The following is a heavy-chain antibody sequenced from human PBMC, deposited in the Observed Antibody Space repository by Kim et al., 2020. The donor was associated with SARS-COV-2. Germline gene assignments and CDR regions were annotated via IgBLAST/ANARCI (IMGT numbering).Heavy chain of an antibody. CDR2: SDK. Sequence: SDKCYVESVKVRFTISRDNAQNALFLQMNSLGAEDTALYYCVRGGKFYFDYWGQGTVVTVSS. V-gene: IGHV3-7*01. CDR3: VRGGKFYFDY. D-gene: IGHD3-10*01. J-gene: IGHJ4*02.